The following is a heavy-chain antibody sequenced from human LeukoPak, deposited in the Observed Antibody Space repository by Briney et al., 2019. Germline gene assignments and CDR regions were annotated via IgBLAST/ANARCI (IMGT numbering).Heavy chain of an antibody. CDR1: GGSISSSSDY. V-gene: IGHV4-61*05. Sequence: SETLSLTCTVSGGSISSSSDYWGWIRQPPGKGLEWIGYIYYSGSTNYNPSLKSRVTISVDTSKNQFSLKLSSVTAADTAVYYCARVKGYGDFIAPYYFDYWGQGTLVTVSS. D-gene: IGHD4-17*01. CDR3: ARVKGYGDFIAPYYFDY. J-gene: IGHJ4*02. CDR2: IYYSGST.